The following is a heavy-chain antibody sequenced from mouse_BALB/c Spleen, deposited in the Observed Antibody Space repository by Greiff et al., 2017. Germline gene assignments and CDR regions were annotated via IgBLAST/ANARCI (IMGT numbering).Heavy chain of an antibody. J-gene: IGHJ3*01. Sequence: EVKLEESGGGLVQPGGSLKLSCAASGFTFSSYAMSWVRQSPEKRLEWVAEISSGGTYTYYPDTVTGRFTVSRDNAKNTLYLEMSSLRSEDTAMYYCANIYAGGAWFAYWGQGTLVTVSA. D-gene: IGHD1-3*01. CDR2: ISSGGTYT. CDR1: GFTFSSYA. CDR3: ANIYAGGAWFAY. V-gene: IGHV5-9-4*01.